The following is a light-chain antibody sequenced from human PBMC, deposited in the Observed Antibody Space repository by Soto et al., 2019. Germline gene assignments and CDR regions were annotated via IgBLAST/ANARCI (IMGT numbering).Light chain of an antibody. CDR1: SSNIGSNT. CDR2: SNN. V-gene: IGLV1-44*01. J-gene: IGLJ1*01. CDR3: AAWDDSLNGAV. Sequence: QSALTQPPSASGTPGQRVTISCSGSSSNIGSNTVNWYQQLPGTAPKLLIYSNNQRPSGVPDRFSGSKSGTSASLAISGLQSEDEADYYCAAWDDSLNGAVFGTGTKVTV.